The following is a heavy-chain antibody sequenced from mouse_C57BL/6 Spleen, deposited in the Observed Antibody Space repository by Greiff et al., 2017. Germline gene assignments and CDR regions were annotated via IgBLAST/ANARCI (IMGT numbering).Heavy chain of an antibody. D-gene: IGHD1-1*01. CDR2: IYPRSGNT. Sequence: QVQLQQSGAELARPGASVKLSCKASGYTFTSYGISWVKQRPGQGLEWIGEIYPRSGNTYYNEKFKGKATLTADKSSSTAYMELRSLTSEDSAVYFCARTTVVATDWYFDVWGTGTTVTVSS. J-gene: IGHJ1*03. V-gene: IGHV1-81*01. CDR3: ARTTVVATDWYFDV. CDR1: GYTFTSYG.